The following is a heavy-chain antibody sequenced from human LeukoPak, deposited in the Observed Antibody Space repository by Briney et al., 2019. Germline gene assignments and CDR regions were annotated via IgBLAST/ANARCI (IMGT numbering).Heavy chain of an antibody. D-gene: IGHD1-1*01. J-gene: IGHJ4*02. CDR1: GFIFSSYS. V-gene: IGHV3-48*02. CDR2: ISSSSTI. CDR3: ANSPWNGDH. Sequence: TGGSLRLSCAASGFIFSSYSMNWVRQAPAKGLEWVSYISSSSTIYYSDYVKGRFTISRDNAKNSLYLQMNSLRDEDTAVYYCANSPWNGDHWGQGTLVTVSS.